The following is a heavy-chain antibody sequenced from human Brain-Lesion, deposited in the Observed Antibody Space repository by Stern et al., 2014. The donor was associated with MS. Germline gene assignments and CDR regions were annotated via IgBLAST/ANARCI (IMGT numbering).Heavy chain of an antibody. Sequence: VQLVESGPGLVKPSGTLSLTCAVSGGSISSSNWWSWVRQSPGKGLEWIGESDHSGSTIYNPSLKSRVTVSVDKSKNRFPLTLGSVPAADTAVYFCARFPASRPHVFDSWGQGTLVTVSS. CDR3: ARFPASRPHVFDS. CDR2: SDHSGST. CDR1: GGSISSSNW. J-gene: IGHJ4*02. V-gene: IGHV4-4*02. D-gene: IGHD6-13*01.